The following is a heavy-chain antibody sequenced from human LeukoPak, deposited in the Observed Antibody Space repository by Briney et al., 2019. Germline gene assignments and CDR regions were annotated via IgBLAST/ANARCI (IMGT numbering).Heavy chain of an antibody. CDR3: ARVRPSDSSSYPVYVDY. Sequence: PSETLSLTCTVSGDSVNSYYWSWIRQSPGKGLEWIGNIYYSGNTNYNPSLKSRVTISVDTSKNQFSLKMSSVTAADTAVYYCARVRPSDSSSYPVYVDYWGQGTLVTVSS. J-gene: IGHJ4*02. D-gene: IGHD3-22*01. CDR1: GDSVNSYY. CDR2: IYYSGNT. V-gene: IGHV4-59*02.